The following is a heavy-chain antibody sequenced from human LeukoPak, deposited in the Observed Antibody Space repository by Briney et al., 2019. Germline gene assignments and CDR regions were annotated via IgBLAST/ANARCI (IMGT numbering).Heavy chain of an antibody. CDR2: MNPNSGNT. CDR1: GYTFTSYD. D-gene: IGHD6-13*01. CDR3: ARGPKGAAAGTRNWFDP. J-gene: IGHJ5*02. Sequence: ASVTVSCKASGYTFTSYDINWVRQATGQGLEWMGWMNPNSGNTGYAQKFQGRVTMTRNTSISTAYMELSSLRSEDTAVYYCARGPKGAAAGTRNWFDPWGQGTLVTVSS. V-gene: IGHV1-8*01.